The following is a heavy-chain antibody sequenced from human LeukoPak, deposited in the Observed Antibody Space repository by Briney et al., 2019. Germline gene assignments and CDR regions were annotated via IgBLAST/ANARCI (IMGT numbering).Heavy chain of an antibody. D-gene: IGHD4-11*01. CDR1: GGSISSGTYY. Sequence: PSETLSLTCTVSGGSISSGTYYWSWIRQPPGKGLEWIGEINHSGSTNYNPSLKSRVTISVDTSKNQFSLKLSSVTAADTAVYYCARGRATVRYWGQGTLVTVSS. CDR2: INHSGST. J-gene: IGHJ4*02. CDR3: ARGRATVRY. V-gene: IGHV4-39*07.